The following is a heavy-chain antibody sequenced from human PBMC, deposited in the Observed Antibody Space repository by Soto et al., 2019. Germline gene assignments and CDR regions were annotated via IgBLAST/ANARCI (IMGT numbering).Heavy chain of an antibody. CDR1: GGAISTYS. J-gene: IGHJ2*01. CDR2: IHYTGTT. V-gene: IGHV4-59*01. D-gene: IGHD2-15*01. CDR3: ARDRGGVGWWFDL. Sequence: QVQLQESGPRLVKPSETLSLTCVVSGGAISTYSWSWIRQTPGKGLEWIANIHYTGTTNYNPSLKSRVTMSADTSKNQFSLRLTSVTAADTDIYFCARDRGGVGWWFDLWGRGTLVTVAS.